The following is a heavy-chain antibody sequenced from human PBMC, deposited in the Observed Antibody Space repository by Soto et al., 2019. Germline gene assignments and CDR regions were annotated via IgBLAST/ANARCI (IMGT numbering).Heavy chain of an antibody. CDR1: GYTFTSYG. CDR2: ISAYNGNT. J-gene: IGHJ5*02. CDR3: ARDMGYRSSPNWFDP. D-gene: IGHD6-13*01. Sequence: ASVKVSCKASGYTFTSYGISWVRRAPGQGLEWMGWISAYNGNTNYAQKLQGRVTMTTDTSTSTAYMELRSLRSDDTAVYYCARDMGYRSSPNWFDPWGQGTLVTVSS. V-gene: IGHV1-18*04.